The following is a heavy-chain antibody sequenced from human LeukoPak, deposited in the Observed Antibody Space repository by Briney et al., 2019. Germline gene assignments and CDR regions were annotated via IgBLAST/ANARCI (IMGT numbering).Heavy chain of an antibody. Sequence: PGGSLRLSCAASGFTFSDSHMSWIRQVPGKGLEWVSYISSSGGTISYADSVKGRFTISRDNAKNSLDLQMDSLRVEDTAVYYCAREGYSAYGLDFWGQGTLVTVSS. CDR3: AREGYSAYGLDF. CDR2: ISSSGGTI. D-gene: IGHD5-12*01. J-gene: IGHJ4*02. V-gene: IGHV3-11*04. CDR1: GFTFSDSH.